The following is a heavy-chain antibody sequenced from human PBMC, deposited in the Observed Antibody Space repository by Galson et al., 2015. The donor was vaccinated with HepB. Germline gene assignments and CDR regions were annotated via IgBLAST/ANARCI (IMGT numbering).Heavy chain of an antibody. CDR3: ARGGLRYFDLPDDYYGMEV. D-gene: IGHD3-9*01. J-gene: IGHJ6*02. V-gene: IGHV3-30*04. Sequence: SLRLSCAASGFTFSSYAMHWVRQAPGKGLEWVAVISYDGSNKYYADSVKGRFTISRNNSKNTLYLQMTSLRAEDTAVHYYARGGLRYFDLPDDYYGMEVWGQGATVPVS. CDR1: GFTFSSYA. CDR2: ISYDGSNK.